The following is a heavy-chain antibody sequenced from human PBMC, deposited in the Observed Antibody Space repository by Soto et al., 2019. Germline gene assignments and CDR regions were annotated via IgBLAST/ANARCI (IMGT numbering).Heavy chain of an antibody. Sequence: PGGSLRLSCAASGFTFSSYAMTWVRQAPGKGLEWVSNIGDSGGSIYYADSVRGRFTISRDNSKKTLYLQMNSLRAEDTAVYYCAKGVGGTKARIFEYWGQGTMVTVSS. J-gene: IGHJ4*02. D-gene: IGHD1-26*01. CDR3: AKGVGGTKARIFEY. CDR1: GFTFSSYA. V-gene: IGHV3-23*01. CDR2: IGDSGGSI.